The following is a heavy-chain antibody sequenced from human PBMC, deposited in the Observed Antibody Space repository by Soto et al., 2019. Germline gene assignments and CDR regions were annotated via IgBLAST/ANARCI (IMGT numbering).Heavy chain of an antibody. CDR1: GFTFSNAW. J-gene: IGHJ4*02. Sequence: EVQLVESGGGLVKPGGSLRLSCAASGFTFSNAWMNWVRQAPGKGLEWVGRIKSKTDGGTTDYAAPVKGRFTISRDDSNNPLYLQMNSLKTEDTAVYYCTASPGPITMLVVVEKGGEGTLFTVSS. D-gene: IGHD3-22*01. CDR2: IKSKTDGGTT. V-gene: IGHV3-15*07. CDR3: TASPGPITMLVVVEK.